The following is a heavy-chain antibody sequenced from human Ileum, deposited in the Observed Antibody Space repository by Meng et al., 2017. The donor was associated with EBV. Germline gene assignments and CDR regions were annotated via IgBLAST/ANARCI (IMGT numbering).Heavy chain of an antibody. V-gene: IGHV7-4-1*02. CDR3: ARDLRAVGKDLDY. D-gene: IGHD4-23*01. J-gene: IGHJ4*02. Sequence: QGPLVQSGAEVKKPGASVKVSRKASRYSLTSYGINWVRQAPGQGLEWMGWINTNTGDPTYAQAFTGRFVFSFDTSLNTAYLQISNLKAEDTAVYYCARDLRAVGKDLDYWGQGTLVTVSS. CDR1: RYSLTSYG. CDR2: INTNTGDP.